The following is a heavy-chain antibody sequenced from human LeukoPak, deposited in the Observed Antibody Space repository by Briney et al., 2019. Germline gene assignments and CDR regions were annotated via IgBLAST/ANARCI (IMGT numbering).Heavy chain of an antibody. CDR2: ISGSGGRT. Sequence: GSLRLSCAASGFTFSSYAMTGVRQAPGKGLEWVSVISGSGGRTYYADSVKGRFTISRDNSKNTLYLQMSSLSAEDTAVYYCAKDRGGGNLDSDYWGQGTLVTVSS. D-gene: IGHD2-15*01. CDR3: AKDRGGGNLDSDY. J-gene: IGHJ4*02. CDR1: GFTFSSYA. V-gene: IGHV3-23*01.